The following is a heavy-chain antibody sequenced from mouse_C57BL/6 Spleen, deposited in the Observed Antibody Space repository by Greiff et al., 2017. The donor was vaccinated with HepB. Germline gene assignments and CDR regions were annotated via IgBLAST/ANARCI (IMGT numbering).Heavy chain of an antibody. CDR1: GYSITSGYY. V-gene: IGHV3-6*01. D-gene: IGHD2-3*01. Sequence: EVKLVESGPGLVKPSQSLSLTCSVTGYSITSGYYWNWIRQFPGNKLEWMGYISYDGSNNYNPSLKNRISITRDTSKNQFFLKLNSVTTEDTATYYCARGGGYDYWYFDVWGTGTTVTVSS. CDR2: ISYDGSN. CDR3: ARGGGYDYWYFDV. J-gene: IGHJ1*03.